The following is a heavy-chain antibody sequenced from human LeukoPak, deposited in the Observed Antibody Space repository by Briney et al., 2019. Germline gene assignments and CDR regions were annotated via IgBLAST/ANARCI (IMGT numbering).Heavy chain of an antibody. V-gene: IGHV4-30-2*01. Sequence: TLSLTCTVSGGSISSGGYSWNWIRQPPGKGLEWIGYIYHSVSTYYNPSLKSRVTISVDRSKNQFSLKLSSVTAADTAVYYCARGSNWGSRHFDYWGQGTLVTVSS. CDR2: IYHSVST. D-gene: IGHD7-27*01. CDR1: GGSISSGGYS. J-gene: IGHJ4*02. CDR3: ARGSNWGSRHFDY.